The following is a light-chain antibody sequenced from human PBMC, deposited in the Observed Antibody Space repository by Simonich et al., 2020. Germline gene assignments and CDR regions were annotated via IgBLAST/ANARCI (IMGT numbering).Light chain of an antibody. CDR3: SSYTSSSPVV. CDR2: DVS. V-gene: IGLV2-14*03. Sequence: QSALTQPASVSGSPGQSITISCTGTSSAVGGYNYVSWYQQPPGKAPKLMIYDVSNRPSGVSNRFSGSKSGNTASLTISGLQAEDEADYYCSSYTSSSPVVFGGGTKLTVL. CDR1: SSAVGGYNY. J-gene: IGLJ2*01.